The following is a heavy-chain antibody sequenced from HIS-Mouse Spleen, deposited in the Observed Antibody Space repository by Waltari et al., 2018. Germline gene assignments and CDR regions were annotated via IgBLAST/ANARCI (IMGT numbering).Heavy chain of an antibody. CDR2: INPNSGGT. J-gene: IGHJ3*02. CDR1: GYTFTGYY. V-gene: IGHV1-2*02. CDR3: ARDREGIAAAGTRDAFDI. D-gene: IGHD6-13*01. Sequence: QVQLVQSGAEVKKPGASVKVSCKASGYTFTGYYMHWVRQAPGQGLEWMGWINPNSGGTNYAQKFQGRVTMTRDTSISTAYMELSRLRSDDTAVYYCARDREGIAAAGTRDAFDIWGQGTMVTVSS.